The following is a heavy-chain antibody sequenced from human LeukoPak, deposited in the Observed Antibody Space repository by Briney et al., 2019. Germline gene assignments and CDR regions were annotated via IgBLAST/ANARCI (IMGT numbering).Heavy chain of an antibody. CDR1: GFTLSSYA. V-gene: IGHV3-23*01. Sequence: PGGSLRLSCAASGFTLSSYAMSWVRQAPGKGLEWVSAISGSGGSTYYADSVKGRFTISRDNSKNTLYLQMNSLRAEDTAVYYCARGTGDGYFDGLTWYYFDYWGQGTLVTVSS. CDR2: ISGSGGST. CDR3: ARGTGDGYFDGLTWYYFDY. J-gene: IGHJ4*02. D-gene: IGHD3-9*01.